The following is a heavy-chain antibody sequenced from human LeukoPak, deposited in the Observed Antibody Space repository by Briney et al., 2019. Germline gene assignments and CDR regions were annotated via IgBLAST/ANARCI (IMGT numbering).Heavy chain of an antibody. V-gene: IGHV3-11*01. CDR2: ISSSGSTI. J-gene: IGHJ4*02. D-gene: IGHD3-10*01. CDR3: ARARGVRGVIIKPFDY. CDR1: GFTYSDYY. Sequence: RTGGSLRLSCAASGFTYSDYYMSWIHQAPGKELEWVSYISSSGSTIYYADSVKGRFTISRDNAKNSLYLQMNSLRAEDTAVYYCARARGVRGVIIKPFDYWGQGTLVTVSS.